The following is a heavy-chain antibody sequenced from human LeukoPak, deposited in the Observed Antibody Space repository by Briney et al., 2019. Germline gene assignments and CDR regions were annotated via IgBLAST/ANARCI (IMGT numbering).Heavy chain of an antibody. CDR3: AKDNGSGTRGLIGY. CDR1: GFTFDDYA. V-gene: IGHV3-9*01. D-gene: IGHD3-10*01. J-gene: IGHJ4*02. CDR2: ISWNSGSI. Sequence: GGSLRLSCAASGFTFDDYAMHWVRQAPGKGLEWVSGISWNSGSIGYADSVKGRFTISRDNAKNSLYLQMNSLRAEDTALYYCAKDNGSGTRGLIGYWGQGTLVTVSS.